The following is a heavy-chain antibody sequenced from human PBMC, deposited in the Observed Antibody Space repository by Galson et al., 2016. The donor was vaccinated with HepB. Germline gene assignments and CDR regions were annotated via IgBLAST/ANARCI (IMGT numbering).Heavy chain of an antibody. CDR3: AKDSGIHSHFGVSQTPAYYFDF. CDR2: VSRSGDST. CDR1: GFTFSSHT. Sequence: SLRLSCAASGFTFSSHTMSWVRQAPGKGLEWVSGVSRSGDSTNYVDSVKGRFTVFRDNSKNTLYLQMTSLRVEDTALYYFAKDSGIHSHFGVSQTPAYYFDFWGQGTLVTVSS. V-gene: IGHV3-23*01. J-gene: IGHJ4*01. D-gene: IGHD3-3*01.